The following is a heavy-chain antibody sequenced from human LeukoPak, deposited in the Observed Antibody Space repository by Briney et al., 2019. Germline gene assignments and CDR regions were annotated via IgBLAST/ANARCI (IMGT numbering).Heavy chain of an antibody. CDR2: INPNSGGT. Sequence: ASVKVSCKASGYTFTGYYIHWVRQAPGQGLEWMGWINPNSGGTNYAQKFQGRVTMTSDTSISTAYLDLSSLRSDDTAVYYCARGYYVTGTDYWGQGTLVTVSS. CDR1: GYTFTGYY. V-gene: IGHV1-2*02. D-gene: IGHD3-10*02. J-gene: IGHJ4*02. CDR3: ARGYYVTGTDY.